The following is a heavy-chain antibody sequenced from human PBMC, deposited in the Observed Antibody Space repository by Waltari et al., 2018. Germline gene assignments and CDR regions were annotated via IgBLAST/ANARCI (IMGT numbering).Heavy chain of an antibody. Sequence: EVQLVESGGGLVKPGGSLRPTCAASGFTFSDYSMNWVRQAPGKGVEWVSCISTSTKYIRYADSVKGRFTISRDNAKNSLYLQMDSLRAEDTAVYYCAPTAVTYDFWGQGTLVTVSS. CDR1: GFTFSDYS. J-gene: IGHJ4*02. CDR2: ISTSTKYI. D-gene: IGHD4-17*01. V-gene: IGHV3-21*01. CDR3: APTAVTYDF.